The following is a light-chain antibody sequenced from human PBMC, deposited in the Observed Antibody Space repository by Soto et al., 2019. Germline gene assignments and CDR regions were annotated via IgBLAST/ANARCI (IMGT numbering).Light chain of an antibody. J-gene: IGKJ1*01. CDR2: KAS. CDR3: QQYNSFSWS. Sequence: DIQMTQSPSTLSASVGDRVTITCRASQSISSWLAWYQQKPGKAPKLLIYKASSLESGVPSRFRGSGSGTEFTLTIGGLQPDDFATYHCQQYNSFSWSFGQGTKVEVK. CDR1: QSISSW. V-gene: IGKV1-5*03.